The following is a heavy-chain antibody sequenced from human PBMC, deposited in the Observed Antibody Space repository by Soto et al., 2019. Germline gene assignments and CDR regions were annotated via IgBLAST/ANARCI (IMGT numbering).Heavy chain of an antibody. J-gene: IGHJ3*02. CDR1: GFTVSSNY. V-gene: IGHV3-53*01. CDR3: ARAGLERASDAFDI. CDR2: IYSGGST. Sequence: GGSLRLSCAASGFTVSSNYMSWVRQAPGKGLERVSVIYSGGSTYYADSVKGRFTISRDNSKNTLYLQMNSLRAEDTAVYYCARAGLERASDAFDIWGQGTMVTVS. D-gene: IGHD1-1*01.